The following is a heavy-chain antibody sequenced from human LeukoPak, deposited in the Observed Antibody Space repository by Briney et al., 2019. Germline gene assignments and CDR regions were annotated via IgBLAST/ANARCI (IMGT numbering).Heavy chain of an antibody. J-gene: IGHJ4*02. V-gene: IGHV4-61*01. CDR1: GGSVSRGSYY. Sequence: DPSETLSLTCTVSGGSVSRGSYYWSWIRQSPGKGLEWIGYISYSGSTKYNPSLKSRVTISVDTSKNQFSLRLSSVTASDTAVYYCAASYISAFPEIDYWGQGTLVTVSS. CDR2: ISYSGST. D-gene: IGHD6-19*01. CDR3: AASYISAFPEIDY.